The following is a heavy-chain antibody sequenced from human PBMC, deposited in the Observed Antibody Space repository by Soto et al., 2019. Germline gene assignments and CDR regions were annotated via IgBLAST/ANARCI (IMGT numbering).Heavy chain of an antibody. CDR3: ARGPNWFDP. CDR1: GFTFSSYG. V-gene: IGHV3-33*01. CDR2: IWYDGSNK. Sequence: PGGSLRLSCAASGFTFSSYGMHWVRQAPGKGLEWVAVIWYDGSNKYYADSVKGRFTISVDTSKNQFSLKLSSVTAADTAVYYCARGPNWFDPWGQGTLVT. J-gene: IGHJ5*02.